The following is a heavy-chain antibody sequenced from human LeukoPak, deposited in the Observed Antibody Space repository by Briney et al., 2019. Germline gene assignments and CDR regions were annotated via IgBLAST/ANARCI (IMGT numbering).Heavy chain of an antibody. D-gene: IGHD2-15*01. J-gene: IGHJ4*02. CDR1: GFTFSSYA. CDR2: ISGSGGST. V-gene: IGHV3-23*01. Sequence: GGSLRLSCAASGFTFSSYAMSWVRQAPGKGLEWVSAISGSGGSTYYADSVKGRFTISRDNAKNSLYLQMNSLRAEDTALYYCAKSGASGRYFDYWGQGTLVTVSS. CDR3: AKSGASGRYFDY.